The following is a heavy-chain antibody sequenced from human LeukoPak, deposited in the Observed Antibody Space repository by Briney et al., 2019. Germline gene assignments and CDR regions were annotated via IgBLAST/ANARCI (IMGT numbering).Heavy chain of an antibody. D-gene: IGHD6-13*01. Sequence: SETLSLTCTVSVGSISTTSYYWGWIRQPPGKGLEWIGYIYYSGSTYYNPSLKSRVTISVDTSKNQFSLKLSSVTAADTAVYYCARDGYSSSWYDFHWFDPWGQGTLVTVSS. J-gene: IGHJ5*02. CDR2: IYYSGST. V-gene: IGHV4-31*03. CDR1: VGSISTTSYY. CDR3: ARDGYSSSWYDFHWFDP.